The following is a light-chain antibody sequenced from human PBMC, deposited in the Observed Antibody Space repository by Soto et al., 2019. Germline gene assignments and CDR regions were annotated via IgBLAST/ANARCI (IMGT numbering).Light chain of an antibody. Sequence: QSVLTQPPSVSGAPGQRVTISCTGSNSNIGAGYDVHWYQQLPGTAPKLLIYTNSNRPSGVPDRISGSKSGNTASLTISGLQAEDEADYYCSSYTSSSTGVFGGGTKLTVL. CDR2: TNS. V-gene: IGLV1-40*01. CDR3: SSYTSSSTGV. CDR1: NSNIGAGYD. J-gene: IGLJ2*01.